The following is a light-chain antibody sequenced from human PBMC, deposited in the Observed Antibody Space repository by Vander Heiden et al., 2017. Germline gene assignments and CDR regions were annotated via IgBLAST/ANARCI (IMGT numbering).Light chain of an antibody. CDR1: QCVTFN. Sequence: EMVITPSPATLSVSPGERATLSCRASQCVTFNLAWYQQTPGQAPRLLIYGASPRATGIPARFSGSGSGTDFTLTISSLKSEDFAVYYCQQYNTWPPMTFGPETNVDLK. J-gene: IGKJ3*01. CDR2: GAS. CDR3: QQYNTWPPMT. V-gene: IGKV3-15*01.